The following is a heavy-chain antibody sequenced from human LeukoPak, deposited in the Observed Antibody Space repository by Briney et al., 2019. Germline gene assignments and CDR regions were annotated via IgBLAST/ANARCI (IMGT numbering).Heavy chain of an antibody. CDR2: IYYSGST. CDR3: ARSYAYCGGDCYSPPNDAFDI. CDR1: GGSISSYY. Sequence: PSETLSLTCTVSGGSISSYYWSWIRQPPGKGLEWIGYIYYSGSTNYNPSLKSRVTISVDTSKNQFSLKLSSVTAAGTAVYYCARSYAYCGGDCYSPPNDAFDIWGQGTMVTVSS. J-gene: IGHJ3*02. V-gene: IGHV4-59*12. D-gene: IGHD2-21*02.